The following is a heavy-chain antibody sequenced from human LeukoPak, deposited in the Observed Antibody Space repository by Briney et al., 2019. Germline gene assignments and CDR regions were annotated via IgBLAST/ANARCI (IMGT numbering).Heavy chain of an antibody. D-gene: IGHD1-26*01. CDR1: GYTLTELS. CDR3: ATALAYSGSYYALNY. CDR2: FDPEDGET. J-gene: IGHJ4*02. V-gene: IGHV1-24*01. Sequence: ASVKGSCEVSGYTLTELSMHWVRQAPGKGLEWMGGFDPEDGETIYAQKFQGRVTMTEDTSTDTAYMELSSLRSEDTAVYYCATALAYSGSYYALNYWGQGTLVTVSS.